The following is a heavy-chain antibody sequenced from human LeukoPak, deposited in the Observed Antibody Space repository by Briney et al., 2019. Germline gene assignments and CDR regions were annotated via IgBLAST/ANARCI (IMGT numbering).Heavy chain of an antibody. CDR1: GFAFNNAW. D-gene: IGHD1-26*01. Sequence: GGTLILSCAASGFAFNNAWMNWVRQAPGKGLEWVGRIKSTTDGGTSDYAAPVKGRFTISRDDSKDTLYLQMNSLKTEDTAMYYCSTRSAGSPWGQGTLVTVSS. CDR3: STRSAGSP. V-gene: IGHV3-15*01. J-gene: IGHJ5*02. CDR2: IKSTTDGGTS.